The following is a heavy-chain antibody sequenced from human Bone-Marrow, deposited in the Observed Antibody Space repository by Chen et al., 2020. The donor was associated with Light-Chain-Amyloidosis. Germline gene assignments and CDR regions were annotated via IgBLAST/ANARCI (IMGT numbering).Heavy chain of an antibody. Sequence: EVQLVESGGALVPPGGSLRLSCTASGFSFNDHWMHWVRQAPGKGLEWVSRINGDGHVTTYADSVKGRVAISRENGKHTLYLQMNNLRAEDTATYYCARGLFGSGSALPLDFWGEGTLVTVSS. D-gene: IGHD3-10*01. CDR2: INGDGHVT. V-gene: IGHV3-74*03. CDR1: GFSFNDHW. CDR3: ARGLFGSGSALPLDF. J-gene: IGHJ4*02.